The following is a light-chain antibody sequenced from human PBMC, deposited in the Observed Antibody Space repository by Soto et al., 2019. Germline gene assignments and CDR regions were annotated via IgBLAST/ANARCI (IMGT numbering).Light chain of an antibody. J-gene: IGKJ3*01. V-gene: IGKV3-20*01. CDR2: DAS. CDR1: QSVTSNY. CDR3: QQYGSSPFT. Sequence: EIVLTQSPGTLSLSPGERATLSCRASQSVTSNYLAWHQQKPGQAPRLLIYDASTRATGIPDRFSGSGSGTDFTLTISRQEPEDFAVYYCQQYGSSPFTFGPGTKVDIK.